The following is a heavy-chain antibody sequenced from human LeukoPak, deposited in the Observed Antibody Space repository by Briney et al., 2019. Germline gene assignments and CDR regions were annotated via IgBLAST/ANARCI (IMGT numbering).Heavy chain of an antibody. D-gene: IGHD3-22*01. V-gene: IGHV3-33*01. Sequence: GGSLRLSCAASGFTFSSYGMHWVRQAPGKGLEWVAVIWYDGSNKYYADSVKGRFTISRDNSKNTLYLQMNSLRAEDTAVYYCARDLYYYDSSGYYFGLDYWGQGILVTVSS. CDR1: GFTFSSYG. J-gene: IGHJ4*02. CDR2: IWYDGSNK. CDR3: ARDLYYYDSSGYYFGLDY.